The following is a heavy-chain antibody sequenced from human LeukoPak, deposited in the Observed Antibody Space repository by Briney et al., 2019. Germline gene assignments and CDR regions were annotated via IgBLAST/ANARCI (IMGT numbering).Heavy chain of an antibody. CDR2: IKQDGSEK. D-gene: IGHD6-19*01. CDR1: GFTFSSYA. Sequence: PGGSLRLSCAASGFTFSSYAMSWVRQAPGKGLEWVANIKQDGSEKYYVDSVKGRFTISRDNAKNSLYLQMNSLRAEDTAVYYCARDLGGWRDCFDYWGQGTLVTVSS. J-gene: IGHJ4*02. CDR3: ARDLGGWRDCFDY. V-gene: IGHV3-7*01.